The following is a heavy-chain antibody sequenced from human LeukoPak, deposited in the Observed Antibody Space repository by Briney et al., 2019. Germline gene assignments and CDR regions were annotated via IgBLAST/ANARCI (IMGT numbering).Heavy chain of an antibody. CDR3: ARHVSSSWRTEYFQH. V-gene: IGHV4-34*01. CDR2: INHSGST. D-gene: IGHD6-13*01. Sequence: PSETLSLTCAVYGGSFSGYYWSWIRQPPGKGLEWIGEINHSGSTNYNPSLKSRVTISVDTSKNQFSLKPSSVTAADTAVYYCARHVSSSWRTEYFQHWGQGTLVTVSS. CDR1: GGSFSGYY. J-gene: IGHJ1*01.